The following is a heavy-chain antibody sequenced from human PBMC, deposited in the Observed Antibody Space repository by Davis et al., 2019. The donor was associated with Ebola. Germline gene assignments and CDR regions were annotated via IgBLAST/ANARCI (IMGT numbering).Heavy chain of an antibody. V-gene: IGHV3-7*01. CDR1: GFRFSGYW. D-gene: IGHD3-22*01. J-gene: IGHJ6*02. CDR3: ARTGVYGDPRYYYFEMDV. Sequence: GGSLRLSCVASGFRFSGYWMTWVRQAPRKGLEWVANIKQDGSETYYVDSVKGRFTISRDNAGTSLYLQMNSLRAEDTAVYYCARTGVYGDPRYYYFEMDVWGQGTTVTVSS. CDR2: IKQDGSET.